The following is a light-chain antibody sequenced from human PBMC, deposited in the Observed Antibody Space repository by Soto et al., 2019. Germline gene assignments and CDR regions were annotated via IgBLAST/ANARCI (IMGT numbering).Light chain of an antibody. Sequence: QSVLTQPPSASGTPGQRVTISCSGSSSNIGSNYVYWYQQLPGTAPKLLIDRNNQRPSGVPDRFSGSKSGTSASLAISGLQSEDEADYYCAAWDDSLSGVVFGGGTKLTVL. CDR3: AAWDDSLSGVV. V-gene: IGLV1-47*01. J-gene: IGLJ2*01. CDR2: RNN. CDR1: SSNIGSNY.